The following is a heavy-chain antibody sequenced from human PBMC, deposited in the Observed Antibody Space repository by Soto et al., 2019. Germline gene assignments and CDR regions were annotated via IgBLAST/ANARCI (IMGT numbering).Heavy chain of an antibody. Sequence: QVQLVQSGAEVKKPGASVKVSCKASGYTFTSYDINWVRQATGQGLEWMGWMNPNSGNTGYAQKFQGRVTMTSNTSISTAYMELSSLRSEDTAVYYCARAPSYDFWSCSDWFDPWGQGTLVTVSS. D-gene: IGHD3-3*01. J-gene: IGHJ5*02. V-gene: IGHV1-8*01. CDR3: ARAPSYDFWSCSDWFDP. CDR1: GYTFTSYD. CDR2: MNPNSGNT.